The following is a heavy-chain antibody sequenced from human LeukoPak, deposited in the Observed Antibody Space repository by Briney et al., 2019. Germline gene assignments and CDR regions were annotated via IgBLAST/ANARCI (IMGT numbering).Heavy chain of an antibody. CDR2: ISSSSIYI. CDR3: TRGASNAFDI. CDR1: GFTFSTYT. Sequence: PGGSLRLSCAASGFTFSTYTMNWVRQAPGKGLEWVSSISSSSIYIYHADSVKGRFTMSRDNAKNSLYLQMHSLRAEDTAVYYCTRGASNAFDIWGQGTMVTVSS. J-gene: IGHJ3*02. V-gene: IGHV3-21*01. D-gene: IGHD2/OR15-2a*01.